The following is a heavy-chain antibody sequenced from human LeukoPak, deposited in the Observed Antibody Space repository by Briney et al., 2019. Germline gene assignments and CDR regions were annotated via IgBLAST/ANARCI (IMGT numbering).Heavy chain of an antibody. CDR1: GYSLTTYY. Sequence: ASVTVSCTASGYSLTTYYMHWVRQAPGQGLEWMAIINPSGGGTKYAQKFQGRVTMTRDTPTNTVYMELSSLRTEDTAVYYCASVYLYGMDVWGQGTTVTVSS. V-gene: IGHV1-46*01. J-gene: IGHJ6*02. CDR2: INPSGGGT. CDR3: ASVYLYGMDV. D-gene: IGHD2-8*01.